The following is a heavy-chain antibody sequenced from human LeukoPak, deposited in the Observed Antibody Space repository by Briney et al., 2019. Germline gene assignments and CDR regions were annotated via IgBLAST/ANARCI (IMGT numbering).Heavy chain of an antibody. CDR2: INPADFDT. D-gene: IGHD3-22*01. Sequence: GESLEISCKGSGYSFANYWIGWVRQMPGKGLEWMGIINPADFDTKYSPPFQGQVTISVDKSIATAYLQWSSLEASDTAMYYCARRGSSGNYLVDYWGQGTLVTVTT. CDR3: ARRGSSGNYLVDY. J-gene: IGHJ4*02. V-gene: IGHV5-51*01. CDR1: GYSFANYW.